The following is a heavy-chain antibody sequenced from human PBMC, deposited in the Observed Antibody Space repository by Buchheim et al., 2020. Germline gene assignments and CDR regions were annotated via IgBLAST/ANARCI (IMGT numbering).Heavy chain of an antibody. CDR2: ISYDGSNK. D-gene: IGHD6-19*01. CDR1: GFTFSSYG. Sequence: QVQLVESGGGVVQPGRSLRLSCAASGFTFSSYGMHWVRQAPGKGLEWVAVISYDGSNKYYADSVKGRFTISRDNSKNTLYLQMNSLRAEDTAVYYCAKQASSGWYTEYFQHWDQGTL. V-gene: IGHV3-30*18. CDR3: AKQASSGWYTEYFQH. J-gene: IGHJ1*01.